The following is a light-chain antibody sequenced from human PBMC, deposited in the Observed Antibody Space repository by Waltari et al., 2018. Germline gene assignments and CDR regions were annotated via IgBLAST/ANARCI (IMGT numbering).Light chain of an antibody. CDR3: QQADTFPLT. J-gene: IGKJ5*01. Sequence: DIQMTQSPSSVSASVGDRVSITCRASQDINRWLAWYQQKPGKAPKLLIYAASTLQPLVPSRFSGSGSGTDYTLAINGLQPEDFAIYYCQQADTFPLTFGQGTRLEIE. V-gene: IGKV1D-12*01. CDR2: AAS. CDR1: QDINRW.